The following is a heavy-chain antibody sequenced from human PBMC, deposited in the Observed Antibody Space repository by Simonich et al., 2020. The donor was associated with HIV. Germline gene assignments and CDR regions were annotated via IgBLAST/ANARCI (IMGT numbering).Heavy chain of an antibody. V-gene: IGHV4-34*01. D-gene: IGHD4-17*01. CDR2: INHSGTT. CDR1: GVSFSGYY. CDR3: ARRHPTTVTTPYFDY. J-gene: IGHJ4*02. Sequence: QVQLQQWGAGLLKPSETLSLTCAVYGVSFSGYYWSWIRQPPGKGLEWIGEINHSGTTHYNPSLKSRVTISVDTSKNQFSLKLSSVTAADTAVYYCARRHPTTVTTPYFDYWGQGTLVTVSS.